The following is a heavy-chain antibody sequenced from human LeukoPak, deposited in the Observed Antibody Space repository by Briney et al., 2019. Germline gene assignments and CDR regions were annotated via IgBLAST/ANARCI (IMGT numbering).Heavy chain of an antibody. V-gene: IGHV3-7*01. CDR3: ARWRAAVRPRITMVRGVAGNAFDI. CDR2: IKQDGSEK. J-gene: IGHJ3*02. Sequence: PGGSLRLSCVASGFTFSSYWMSWVRQAPGKGLKWVANIKQDGSEKYYVDSVKGRFTISRDNAKNSLYLQMNSLRAEDTAVYYCARWRAAVRPRITMVRGVAGNAFDIWGQGTMVTVSS. CDR1: GFTFSSYW. D-gene: IGHD3-10*01.